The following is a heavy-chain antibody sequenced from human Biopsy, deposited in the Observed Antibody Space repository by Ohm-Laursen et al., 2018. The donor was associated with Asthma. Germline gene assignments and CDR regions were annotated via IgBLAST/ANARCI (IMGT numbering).Heavy chain of an antibody. V-gene: IGHV1-18*01. J-gene: IGHJ6*02. D-gene: IGHD4-23*01. Sequence: ASVKVSCKTSGYTFNSAGINWVRQAPGQGLEWMGWISVYNGNTKVAQKLQDRVTMITDTSTSTAYMELKSLRSDDTAVYFCARTVDYSHYYGIDVWGQGNTVTVS. CDR1: GYTFNSAG. CDR3: ARTVDYSHYYGIDV. CDR2: ISVYNGNT.